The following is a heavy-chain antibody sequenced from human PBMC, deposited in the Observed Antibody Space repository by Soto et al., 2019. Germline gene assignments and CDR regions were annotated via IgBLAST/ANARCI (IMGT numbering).Heavy chain of an antibody. CDR3: AREVGCSSTSCYIRYNWFDP. CDR1: GGSISSGGYY. V-gene: IGHV4-31*03. D-gene: IGHD2-2*02. CDR2: IYYSGST. Sequence: QVQLQESGPGLVKPSQTLSLTCTVSGGSISSGGYYWSWIRQHPGKGLEWIGYIYYSGSTYYNPSLKSRVTISVDTSKNQFSLKLSSVTAADTAVYYCAREVGCSSTSCYIRYNWFDPWGQGTLVTVSS. J-gene: IGHJ5*02.